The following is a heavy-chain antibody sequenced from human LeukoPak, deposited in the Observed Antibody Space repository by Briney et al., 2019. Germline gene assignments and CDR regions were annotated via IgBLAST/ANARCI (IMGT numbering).Heavy chain of an antibody. CDR3: ARDRGAYCGGDCYLGFDY. CDR2: IAGSSGYI. V-gene: IGHV3-21*01. CDR1: GFSFSSYT. Sequence: PGGSLRLSCAASGFSFSSYTMNWVRQAPGKGLEWVSSIAGSSGYISYADSVKGRFTISRDNAKKSLYLQMTSLTAEDTAVYYCARDRGAYCGGDCYLGFDYWGRGTLVTVSS. D-gene: IGHD2-21*02. J-gene: IGHJ4*01.